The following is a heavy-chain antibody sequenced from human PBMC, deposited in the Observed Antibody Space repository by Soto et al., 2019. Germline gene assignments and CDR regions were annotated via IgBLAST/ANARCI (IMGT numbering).Heavy chain of an antibody. CDR2: FDPEDGET. Sequence: RASVKVSCKVSGYTLTELSMHWVRQAPGKGLEWMGGFDPEDGETIYAQKFQGRVTMTEDTSTDTAYMELSSLRSEDTAVYYCATIVGALYNWFDPWGQGTLVTVSS. V-gene: IGHV1-24*01. J-gene: IGHJ5*02. CDR3: ATIVGALYNWFDP. D-gene: IGHD1-26*01. CDR1: GYTLTELS.